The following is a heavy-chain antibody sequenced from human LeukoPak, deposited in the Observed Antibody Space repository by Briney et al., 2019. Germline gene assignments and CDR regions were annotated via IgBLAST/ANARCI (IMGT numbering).Heavy chain of an antibody. CDR3: ATDGAGFDT. Sequence: PGGSLRLSCAVSGFTVSSNYMSWVRQAPGKGLEWLSYINIGGTNTHYADSVKGRFTISRDNAKKSLYLEMTNLRAEDTAVYYCATDGAGFDTWGQGVLVTVSS. V-gene: IGHV3-11*01. CDR1: GFTVSSNY. J-gene: IGHJ5*02. CDR2: INIGGTNT.